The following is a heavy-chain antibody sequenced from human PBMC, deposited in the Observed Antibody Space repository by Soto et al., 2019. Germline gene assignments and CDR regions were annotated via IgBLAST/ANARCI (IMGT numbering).Heavy chain of an antibody. CDR3: AKDPRLLRYYYYGMDV. J-gene: IGHJ6*02. CDR1: GFTLSSYA. Sequence: GGSLRLSCAASGFTLSSYAMSWVRQAPGKGLEWVSAISGSGGSTYYADSVKGRFTISRDNSKNTLYLQMNSLRAEDMAVYYCAKDPRLLRYYYYGMDVWGQGTTVTVSS. CDR2: ISGSGGST. V-gene: IGHV3-23*01. D-gene: IGHD2-15*01.